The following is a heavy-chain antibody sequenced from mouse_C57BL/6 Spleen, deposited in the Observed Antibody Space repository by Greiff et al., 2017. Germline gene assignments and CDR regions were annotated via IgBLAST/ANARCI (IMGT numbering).Heavy chain of an antibody. CDR2: IYPGDGDT. CDR3: ARYGNYWYFDV. V-gene: IGHV1-82*01. Sequence: QFQLQQSGPELVKPGASVKISCKASGYAFSSSWMNWVKQRPGKGLEWIGRIYPGDGDTNYNGKFKGKATLTADKSSSTAYMQLSSLTSEDSAVYFCARYGNYWYFDVWGTGTTVTVSS. D-gene: IGHD1-1*01. J-gene: IGHJ1*03. CDR1: GYAFSSSW.